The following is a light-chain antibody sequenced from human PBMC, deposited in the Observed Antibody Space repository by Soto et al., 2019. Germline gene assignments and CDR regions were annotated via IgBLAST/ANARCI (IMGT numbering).Light chain of an antibody. J-gene: IGLJ1*01. CDR1: SSDVGSYNL. CDR3: CSYAGSSTV. V-gene: IGLV2-23*02. Sequence: QSVLTQPASVSGSPGQSITISCTGTSSDVGSYNLVSWYQQHPGKAPKLVIHEVSKRPSGVSNRFSGSKSGNTASLTISGLQAEDEADYYCCSYAGSSTVFGTGTKVTVL. CDR2: EVS.